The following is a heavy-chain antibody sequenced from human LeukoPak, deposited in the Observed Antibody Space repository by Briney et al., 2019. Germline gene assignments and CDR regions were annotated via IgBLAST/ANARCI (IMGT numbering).Heavy chain of an antibody. Sequence: ASVKVSCKASGGTFSSYAISWVRQAPGQGLEWMGRIIPILGIANYAQKFQGRVTMTRDTSTSTVYMELSSLRSEDTAVYYCARDLQRVNWFDPWGQGTLVTVSS. V-gene: IGHV1-69*04. J-gene: IGHJ5*02. CDR1: GGTFSSYA. CDR2: IIPILGIA. CDR3: ARDLQRVNWFDP.